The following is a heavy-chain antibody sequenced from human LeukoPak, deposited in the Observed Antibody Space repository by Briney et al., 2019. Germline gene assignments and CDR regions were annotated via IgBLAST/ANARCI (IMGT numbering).Heavy chain of an antibody. J-gene: IGHJ4*02. CDR2: ISASGGTT. D-gene: IGHD6-13*01. CDR1: GFSLNNYA. CDR3: AKASSSWYSDFDY. Sequence: GGSVKLSCAASGFSLNNYAMNWARQATGKGLEWVSAISASGGTTYNSDSVKGRFTISRDSAKNTLYLQINSLRAEDSAVYYCAKASSSWYSDFDYWGRGTLVTVPS. V-gene: IGHV3-23*01.